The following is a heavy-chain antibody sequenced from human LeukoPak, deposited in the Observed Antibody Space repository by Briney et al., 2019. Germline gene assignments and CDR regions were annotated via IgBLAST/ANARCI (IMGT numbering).Heavy chain of an antibody. V-gene: IGHV1-2*02. CDR2: INPNSGGT. D-gene: IGHD3-22*01. J-gene: IGHJ4*02. CDR3: ARSRGPDYYYDSSGYYYVGGPYFDY. CDR1: GYTFTGYY. Sequence: GASVKVSCKASGYTFTGYYMHWVRQAPGQGLEWMGWINPNSGGTNYAQKFQGRVTMTRDTSISTAYMELSRLRSDDTAVYYCARSRGPDYYYDSSGYYYVGGPYFDYWGQGTLVTVSS.